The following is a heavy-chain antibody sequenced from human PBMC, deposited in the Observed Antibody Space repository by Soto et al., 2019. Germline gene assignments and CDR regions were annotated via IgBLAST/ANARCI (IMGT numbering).Heavy chain of an antibody. V-gene: IGHV5-10-1*03. Sequence: EVQLVQSGAEVKKPGESLRISCKGSGYTFTNYWINWVRQVPGKGLEWMGRIDPTDSYTNYSPSFQGRVTISVDKSINTAYLQWSSLKASDTAMYYCAKTYYYDSAGYYAPFDPWGQGTLVTVSS. D-gene: IGHD3-22*01. CDR3: AKTYYYDSAGYYAPFDP. CDR1: GYTFTNYW. CDR2: IDPTDSYT. J-gene: IGHJ5*02.